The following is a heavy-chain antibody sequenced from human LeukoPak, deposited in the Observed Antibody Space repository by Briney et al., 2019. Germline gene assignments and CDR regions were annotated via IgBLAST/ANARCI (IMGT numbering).Heavy chain of an antibody. CDR2: ISWNSGSI. D-gene: IGHD6-6*01. V-gene: IGHV3-9*03. Sequence: GGSLRLSCAASGFTFDDYAMHWVRQAPGKGLEWVSGISWNSGSIGYADSVKGRFTISRDNAKNSLYLQINSLRAEDMALYYCAFSSSSSGGSFDYWGQGTLVTVSS. CDR1: GFTFDDYA. J-gene: IGHJ4*02. CDR3: AFSSSSSGGSFDY.